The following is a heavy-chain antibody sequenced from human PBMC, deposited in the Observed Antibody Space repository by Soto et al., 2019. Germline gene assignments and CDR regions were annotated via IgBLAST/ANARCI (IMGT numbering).Heavy chain of an antibody. J-gene: IGHJ4*02. CDR1: GGSINTYNLF. V-gene: IGHV4-39*01. Sequence: QLQLQESGPGLVGPSETLSLTCTVSGGSINTYNLFWAWVRQPPGKGLEWIASIHYRGNAYYSPSRASRATISRATSKNRVSLELTSVTAADTAVYFCARVNVTLDLWGQGTLVTVSS. CDR2: IHYRGNA. CDR3: ARVNVTLDL. D-gene: IGHD2-21*02.